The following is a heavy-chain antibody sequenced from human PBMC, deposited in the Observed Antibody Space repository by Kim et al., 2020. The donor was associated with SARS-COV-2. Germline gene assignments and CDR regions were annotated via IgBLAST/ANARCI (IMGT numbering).Heavy chain of an antibody. CDR3: ASGGGYNSAFYY. CDR1: GFTLSSYA. J-gene: IGHJ4*02. V-gene: IGHV3-30-3*01. Sequence: GGSLRLSCAASGFTLSSYAMHWVRQAPGKGLEWVAVISYDGSNKYYADSVKGRFTISRDNSKNTLYLQMNSLRAEDTAVYYCASGGGYNSAFYYWCQGT. D-gene: IGHD3-22*01. CDR2: ISYDGSNK.